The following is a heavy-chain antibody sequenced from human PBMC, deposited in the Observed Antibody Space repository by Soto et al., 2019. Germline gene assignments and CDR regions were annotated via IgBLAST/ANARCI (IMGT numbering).Heavy chain of an antibody. CDR3: AKRAFYGSGIPNYYGMDV. J-gene: IGHJ6*02. V-gene: IGHV3-23*01. CDR2: ISGTGGGT. Sequence: GASLRLSCAASGFTFSNYAMTWVRQAPGKRVEWVSVISGTGGGTNNADSAKGRFTTSRDNSKNTLYLQMNSLRAEDTAVYYCAKRAFYGSGIPNYYGMDVWGQGTAVTVSS. CDR1: GFTFSNYA. D-gene: IGHD3-10*01.